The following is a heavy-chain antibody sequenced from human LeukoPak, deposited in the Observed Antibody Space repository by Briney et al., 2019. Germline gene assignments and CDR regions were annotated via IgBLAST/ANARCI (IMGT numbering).Heavy chain of an antibody. V-gene: IGHV3-23*01. Sequence: GGSLRLSCAASGFTFSSYVMSWVRQAPGKGLEWVSAISDTGGGTYYADSVKGRFTISRDNSKNTLYLQVNSLRAEDTAVYYCAKGSSSSRPYYFDYWGQGTLVTVSS. CDR3: AKGSSSSRPYYFDY. CDR2: ISDTGGGT. D-gene: IGHD2-2*01. J-gene: IGHJ4*02. CDR1: GFTFSSYV.